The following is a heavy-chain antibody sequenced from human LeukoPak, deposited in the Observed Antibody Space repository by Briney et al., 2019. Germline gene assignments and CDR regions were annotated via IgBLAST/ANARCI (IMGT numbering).Heavy chain of an antibody. V-gene: IGHV1-2*02. D-gene: IGHD3-10*01. CDR3: ARKKLVRGVQNAFDI. CDR2: INPNSGGT. CDR1: GFTFTSYY. J-gene: IGHJ3*02. Sequence: GGSLRLSCAASGFTFTSYYMHWVRQAPGQGLEWMGWINPNSGGTNYAQKFQGRVTMTRDTSISTAYMGLSRLRSDDTAVYYCARKKLVRGVQNAFDIWGQGTMVTVSS.